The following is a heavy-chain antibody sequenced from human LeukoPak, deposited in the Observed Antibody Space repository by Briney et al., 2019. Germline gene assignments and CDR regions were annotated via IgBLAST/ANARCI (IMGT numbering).Heavy chain of an antibody. CDR3: ATDLSGFSGAYGPIDP. D-gene: IGHD6-25*01. CDR2: IWYDGSQK. Sequence: GRSLRLSCAASGFTFSNYGMHWVRQAPGKGLEWVAAIWYDGSQKYYADSVKGRFTISRDNSRDTLYVLMNSLRAEDTAIYFCATDLSGFSGAYGPIDPRGQGTLVTGSS. CDR1: GFTFSNYG. V-gene: IGHV3-33*01. J-gene: IGHJ5*02.